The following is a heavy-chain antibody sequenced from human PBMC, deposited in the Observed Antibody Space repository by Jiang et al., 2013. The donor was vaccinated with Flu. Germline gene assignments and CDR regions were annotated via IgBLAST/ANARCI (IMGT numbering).Heavy chain of an antibody. CDR3: ARVKGTTMVISFDS. CDR2: IYYNGNT. D-gene: IGHD4-23*01. J-gene: IGHJ4*02. CDR1: GGSIRSGGYY. Sequence: PGLVKPSQTLSLTCTVTGGSIRSGGYYWTWIRQHPGQGLEWIGYIYYNGNTYYNPSLKSRVSMSVDTSKIQFSLRLSSVTAADTAMYYCARVKGTTMVISFDSWGQGSLVTVSS. V-gene: IGHV4-31*03.